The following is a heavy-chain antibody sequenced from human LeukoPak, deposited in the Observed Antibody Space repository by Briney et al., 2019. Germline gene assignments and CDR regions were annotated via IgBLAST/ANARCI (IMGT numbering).Heavy chain of an antibody. CDR1: GFTFSSYA. D-gene: IGHD5-18*01. J-gene: IGHJ4*02. CDR2: ISGSGGST. Sequence: GGSLRLSCAASGFTFSSYAMSWVRQAPGKGLEWVSAISGSGGSTYYADSVKGRFTISRDNSKNTLYLQMNSLRAEDTAVYYCARLTGYSYGFFDYWGQGTLVTVSS. V-gene: IGHV3-23*01. CDR3: ARLTGYSYGFFDY.